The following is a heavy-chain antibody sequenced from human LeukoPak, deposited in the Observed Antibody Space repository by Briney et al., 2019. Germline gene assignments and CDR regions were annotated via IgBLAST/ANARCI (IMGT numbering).Heavy chain of an antibody. V-gene: IGHV4-34*01. J-gene: IGHJ4*02. Sequence: SETLSLTCAVYGGSLSGSYWSWIRQPPGKGLEWIGEINHSGSADYNPSLKSRVTLSIDKSKNQFSLNLNSVTAADTAVYYCARARRDSGYYKVDYWGQGTLVTVSS. CDR2: INHSGSA. CDR3: ARARRDSGYYKVDY. D-gene: IGHD3-3*01. CDR1: GGSLSGSY.